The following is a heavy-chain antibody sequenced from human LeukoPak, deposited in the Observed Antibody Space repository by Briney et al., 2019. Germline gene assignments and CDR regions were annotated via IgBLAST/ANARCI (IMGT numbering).Heavy chain of an antibody. CDR3: ARVRAVTTSDYYYYGMDV. D-gene: IGHD4-17*01. J-gene: IGHJ6*02. CDR1: GGSFSGYY. Sequence: TSETLSLTCAVYGGSFSGYYWSWIRQPPGKGLEWIGEINHSGSTNYNPSLKSRVTISVDTSKNQFSLKLSSVTAADTAVYYCARVRAVTTSDYYYYGMDVWGQGTTVTVSS. V-gene: IGHV4-34*01. CDR2: INHSGST.